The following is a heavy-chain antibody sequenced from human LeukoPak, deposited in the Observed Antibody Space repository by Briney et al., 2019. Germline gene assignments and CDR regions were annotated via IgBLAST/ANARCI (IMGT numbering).Heavy chain of an antibody. CDR2: INHSGTT. CDR1: VESFSGYY. D-gene: IGHD3-16*01. Sequence: SETLSLTCAVYVESFSGYYWSWIRQSPGKGLEWIGEINHSGTTSYNPSLESRITISADASKNQFSLRLTSVTAADTAVYYCARVQTLGGLYYYYSMDVWAKGTTVTVSS. V-gene: IGHV4-34*01. J-gene: IGHJ6*03. CDR3: ARVQTLGGLYYYYSMDV.